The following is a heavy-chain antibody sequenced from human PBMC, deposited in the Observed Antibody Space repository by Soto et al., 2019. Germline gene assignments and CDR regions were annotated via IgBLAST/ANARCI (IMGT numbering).Heavy chain of an antibody. CDR3: IHIGAFCGKTICHNAFNI. D-gene: IGHD2-21*01. CDR2: IKSETHGGTT. V-gene: IGHV3-15*01. CDR1: GFTFSNAY. J-gene: IGHJ3*02. Sequence: PGGSLRLSCAASGFTFSNAYMSWVRQAPGKGLEWVGRIKSETHGGTTDYAAPVKDRFTISRDGSKNTLYLQMNSLKTEDTAVYYCIHIGAFCGKTICHNAFNIWGQGTMVTVSS.